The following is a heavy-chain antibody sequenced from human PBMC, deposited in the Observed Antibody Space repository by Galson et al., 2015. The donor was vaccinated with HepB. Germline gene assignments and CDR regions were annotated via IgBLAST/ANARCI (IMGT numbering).Heavy chain of an antibody. CDR2: IFLDDDQ. V-gene: IGHV2-5*02. Sequence: PALVKPTQTLTLTCTFSGFSLNSRGVGVGWIRQPPGKALEWLALIFLDDDQRYTPLLKSRLSVTKDTSKNQVVLKLTSVDPVDIATYYCAHMDLGLTSFAYWGQGTLVTVSS. CDR3: AHMDLGLTSFAY. J-gene: IGHJ4*02. D-gene: IGHD3/OR15-3a*01. CDR1: GFSLNSRGVG.